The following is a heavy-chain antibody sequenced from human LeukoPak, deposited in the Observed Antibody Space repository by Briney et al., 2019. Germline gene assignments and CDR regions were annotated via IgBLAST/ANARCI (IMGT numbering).Heavy chain of an antibody. CDR2: IYYSGNT. Sequence: SETLSLTCTVSGGSISSYYWGWIRQPPGKGLEWIGSIYYSGNTYYNASLKSQVSISIDTSKNQFSLRLTSVTAADTAVYCARQTGSGLFILPGGQGTLVTVSS. V-gene: IGHV4-39*01. D-gene: IGHD3/OR15-3a*01. CDR1: GGSISSYY. J-gene: IGHJ4*02. CDR3: ARQTGSGLFILP.